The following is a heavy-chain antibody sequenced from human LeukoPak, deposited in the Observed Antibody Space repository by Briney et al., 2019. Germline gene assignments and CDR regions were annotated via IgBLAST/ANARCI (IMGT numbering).Heavy chain of an antibody. V-gene: IGHV3-30*01. J-gene: IGHJ4*02. CDR1: GFTFKSYP. D-gene: IGHD2/OR15-2a*01. CDR2: ISFDGSNK. CDR3: ARDPGNKQLGPFDY. Sequence: GGSLRLSCAASGFTFKSYPMHWIRQTPGKGPEWVAAISFDGSNKYYADSVQGRFTLSRDNSNNILYLQMNSLRGEDMAVYYCARDPGNKQLGPFDYWGPGTLVTVSS.